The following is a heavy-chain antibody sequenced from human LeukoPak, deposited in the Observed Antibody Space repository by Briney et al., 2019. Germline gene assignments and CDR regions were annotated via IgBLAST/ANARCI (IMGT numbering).Heavy chain of an antibody. D-gene: IGHD6-13*01. CDR1: GGSISSGSYY. J-gene: IGHJ4*02. Sequence: SETLSLTCTVSGGSISSGSYYRSWIRQPAGTGLEWIGRIYTSGSTNYNPSLKSRVTISVDTSKNQFSLKLSSVTAADTAVYYCARAFIAAAGPFDYWGQGTLVTVS. CDR2: IYTSGST. V-gene: IGHV4-61*02. CDR3: ARAFIAAAGPFDY.